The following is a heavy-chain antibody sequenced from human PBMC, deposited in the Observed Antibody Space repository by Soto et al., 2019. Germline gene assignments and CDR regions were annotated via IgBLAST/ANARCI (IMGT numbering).Heavy chain of an antibody. Sequence: QVQLVESGGGVVQPGRSLRLSCAASGFTFTNYPMHWVRQAPGKGLEWVAVVSHDGINTYYADSVKGRFTISRDTSKNTLYLQLNSLRTEDTAVFYCAREKTVGGIRLDNWGQGTLVTVSS. CDR1: GFTFTNYP. CDR3: AREKTVGGIRLDN. V-gene: IGHV3-30-3*01. D-gene: IGHD1-26*01. CDR2: VSHDGINT. J-gene: IGHJ4*02.